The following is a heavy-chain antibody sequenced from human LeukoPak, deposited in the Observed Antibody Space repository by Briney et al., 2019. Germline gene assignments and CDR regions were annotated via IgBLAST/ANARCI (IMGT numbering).Heavy chain of an antibody. D-gene: IGHD1-1*01. V-gene: IGHV4-4*07. Sequence: PSETLSLTCTVSAASISDYYWSWIRQPAGEGLEWIGRIYMTGSTNYNPSLKSRVTMSVDTSNNQFSLKLSSVTAADTAVYYCAREYKSSPDYWGQGTLVTVSS. CDR1: AASISDYY. J-gene: IGHJ4*02. CDR3: AREYKSSPDY. CDR2: IYMTGST.